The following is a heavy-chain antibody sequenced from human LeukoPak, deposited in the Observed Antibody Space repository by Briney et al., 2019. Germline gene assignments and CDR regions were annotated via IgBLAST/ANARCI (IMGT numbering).Heavy chain of an antibody. CDR3: AKDDLTMIVVVIPTMDV. CDR1: GFTFSSYA. Sequence: PGGSLRLPCAASGFTFSSYAMSWVRQAPGKGLEWVSAISGSGGSTYYADSVKGRFTISRDNSKNTLYLQMNSLRAEDTAVYYCAKDDLTMIVVVIPTMDVWGKGTTVTVSS. J-gene: IGHJ6*04. CDR2: ISGSGGST. D-gene: IGHD3-22*01. V-gene: IGHV3-23*01.